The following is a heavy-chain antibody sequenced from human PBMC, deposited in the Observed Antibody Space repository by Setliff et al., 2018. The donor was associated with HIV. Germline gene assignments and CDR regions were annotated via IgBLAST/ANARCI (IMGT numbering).Heavy chain of an antibody. Sequence: SVKVSCKASGFTFSDYYIHWVRQAPGQGLEWMGRINPDNGATNTAQKFQGRVAMTRDTSIRIAYMELSGLRSDDTALYYCALHYVSLREWFDPWGPGTLVTVSS. CDR3: ALHYVSLREWFDP. CDR1: GFTFSDYY. V-gene: IGHV1-2*06. J-gene: IGHJ5*02. D-gene: IGHD3-10*02. CDR2: INPDNGAT.